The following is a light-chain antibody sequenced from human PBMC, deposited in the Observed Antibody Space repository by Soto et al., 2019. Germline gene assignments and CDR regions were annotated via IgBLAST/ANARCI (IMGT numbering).Light chain of an antibody. CDR1: QSISIW. Sequence: DIKMTQSPSTLSASVGDRVTITCRAGQSISIWLAWYQQKPGKAPKLLIYKASTLESGVPSRLSGSGSGTEFTLTISSLQPDDFATYYCQQYNSYSLTFGGGTKVEIK. V-gene: IGKV1-5*03. CDR3: QQYNSYSLT. CDR2: KAS. J-gene: IGKJ4*01.